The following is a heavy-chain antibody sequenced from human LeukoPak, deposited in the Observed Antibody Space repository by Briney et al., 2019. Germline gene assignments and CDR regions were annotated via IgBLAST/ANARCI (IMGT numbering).Heavy chain of an antibody. CDR1: GGSFGGYY. D-gene: IGHD2-2*01. CDR2: INHSGST. CDR3: ARLKRYCSSTSCYAYRGPFDY. V-gene: IGHV4-34*01. J-gene: IGHJ4*02. Sequence: PSETLSLTCAVYGGSFGGYYWSWIRQPPGKGLEWIGEINHSGSTNYNPSLKSRVTISVDTSKNQFSLKLSSVTAADTAVYYCARLKRYCSSTSCYAYRGPFDYWGQGTLVTVSS.